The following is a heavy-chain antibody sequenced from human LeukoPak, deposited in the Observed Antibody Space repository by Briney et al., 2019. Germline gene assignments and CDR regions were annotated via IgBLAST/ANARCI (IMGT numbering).Heavy chain of an antibody. CDR3: AREAAHCTNGVCPLDY. V-gene: IGHV3-13*01. Sequence: KGLQWXXPIVTAGDTYYLASVKGRFTISRENAKNSLYLQMNSLRAGDTAVYYCAREAAHCTNGVCPLDYWGQGTLVTVSS. J-gene: IGHJ4*02. CDR2: IVTAGDT. D-gene: IGHD2-8*01.